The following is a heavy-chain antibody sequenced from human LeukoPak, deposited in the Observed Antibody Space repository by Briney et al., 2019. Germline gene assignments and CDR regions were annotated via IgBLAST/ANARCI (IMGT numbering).Heavy chain of an antibody. Sequence: ASVTVSCKASGYTFTSYGISWVRQAPGQGLEWMGWISAYNGNTNYAQKLQGRVTMTTDTSTSTAYMELRSLRSDDTAVYYCARGKDYDFWSGPNQGDYWGQGTLVTVSS. J-gene: IGHJ4*02. CDR1: GYTFTSYG. D-gene: IGHD3-3*01. CDR2: ISAYNGNT. CDR3: ARGKDYDFWSGPNQGDY. V-gene: IGHV1-18*01.